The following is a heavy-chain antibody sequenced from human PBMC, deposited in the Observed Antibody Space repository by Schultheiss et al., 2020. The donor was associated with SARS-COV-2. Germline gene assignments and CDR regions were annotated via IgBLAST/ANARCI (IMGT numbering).Heavy chain of an antibody. Sequence: ASVKVSCKVSGYTLIDLSMHWVRQAPGKGLEWMGGFDPQQGKVKYSQRFQGRVIMTEDTSTDTAYMELHSLRSEDTAVYYCATDRILEWSGGMDVWGQGTTVTVSS. J-gene: IGHJ6*02. D-gene: IGHD3-3*01. CDR1: GYTLIDLS. CDR3: ATDRILEWSGGMDV. CDR2: FDPQQGKV. V-gene: IGHV1-24*01.